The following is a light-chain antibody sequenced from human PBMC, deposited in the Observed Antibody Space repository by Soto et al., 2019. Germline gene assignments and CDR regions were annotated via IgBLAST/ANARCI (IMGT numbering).Light chain of an antibody. V-gene: IGKV3-11*01. J-gene: IGKJ5*01. CDR1: QSVGSK. CDR3: QQRSNCPIT. Sequence: EIVVPQSPRTLSMSHGERATLYCRASQSVGSKLAWYQQKPAQAPRLLIYGASNRATGSPARFSGSGSGTDFTLTISSLEPEDFAVYYCQQRSNCPITFGQGTRLEIK. CDR2: GAS.